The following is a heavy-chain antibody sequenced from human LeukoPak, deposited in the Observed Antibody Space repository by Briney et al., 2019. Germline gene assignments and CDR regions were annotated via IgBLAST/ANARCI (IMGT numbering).Heavy chain of an antibody. CDR2: VIPFLGTT. CDR1: GGTFSNDA. Sequence: ASVKVSCKASGGTFSNDAVSWVRQAPGEGLKWMGRVIPFLGTTNYAHNFQGRVTITADQDTQTAYMELRSLRSEDTAVYFCARGPSSDLRTGFFFGYFVDWGQGTLITVSS. D-gene: IGHD3/OR15-3a*01. V-gene: IGHV1-69*11. CDR3: ARGPSSDLRTGFFFGYFVD. J-gene: IGHJ4*02.